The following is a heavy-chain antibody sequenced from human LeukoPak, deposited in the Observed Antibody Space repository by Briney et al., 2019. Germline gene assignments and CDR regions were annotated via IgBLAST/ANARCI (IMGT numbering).Heavy chain of an antibody. CDR1: GGTFSSYA. D-gene: IGHD5-18*01. V-gene: IGHV1-69*06. CDR3: ARDVGYSYGRDSDAFDI. Sequence: ASVKVSCKASGGTFSSYAISWVRQAPGQGLEWMGGIIPIFGTANYAQKFQGRVTITADKSTSTAYMELSSLRSEDTAVYYCARDVGYSYGRDSDAFDIWGQGTMVTVSS. CDR2: IIPIFGTA. J-gene: IGHJ3*02.